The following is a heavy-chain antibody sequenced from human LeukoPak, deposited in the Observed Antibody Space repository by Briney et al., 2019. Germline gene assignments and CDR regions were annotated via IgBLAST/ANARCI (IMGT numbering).Heavy chain of an antibody. D-gene: IGHD1-26*01. CDR3: ATGGAPGGRFEN. V-gene: IGHV3-7*03. CDR2: MKEDGTQI. J-gene: IGHJ4*02. CDR1: GFTFSRST. Sequence: GGSLRLSCVVSGFTFSRSTMTWVRQAPGKGPEWVAKMKEDGTQIHYVDSVKGRFTISRDNAKNSLFLQMNSLRVEDTAVYYCATGGAPGGRFENWGQGMLVSVSS.